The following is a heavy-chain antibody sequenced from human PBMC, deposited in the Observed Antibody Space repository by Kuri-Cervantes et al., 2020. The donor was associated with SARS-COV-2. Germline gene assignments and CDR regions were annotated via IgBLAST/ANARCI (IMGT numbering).Heavy chain of an antibody. CDR3: ARGREDTYYDFWSGYLIGY. D-gene: IGHD3-3*01. CDR2: ISSSSSYI. V-gene: IGHV3-21*01. CDR1: GFTFSSYS. Sequence: GESLKISCAASGFTFSSYSMNWVRQAPGKGLEWVSSISSSSSYIYYADSVKGRFTISRDNAKNSLYLQMNSLRAEDTAVYYCARGREDTYYDFWSGYLIGYWGQGTLVTVSS. J-gene: IGHJ4*02.